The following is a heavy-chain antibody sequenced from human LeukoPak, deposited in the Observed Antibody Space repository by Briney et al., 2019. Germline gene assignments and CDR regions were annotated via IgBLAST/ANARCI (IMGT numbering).Heavy chain of an antibody. CDR1: GFTVSTNY. CDR3: TTEGSSSLPGGDYYGMDV. Sequence: GGPLRLSCAASGFTVSTNYINWVRQAPGKGLEWVGRIKSKTDGGTTDYAAPVKGRFTISRDDSKNTLYLQMNSLKTEDTAVYYCTTEGSSSLPGGDYYGMDVWGQGTTVTVSS. V-gene: IGHV3-15*01. CDR2: IKSKTDGGTT. D-gene: IGHD6-6*01. J-gene: IGHJ6*02.